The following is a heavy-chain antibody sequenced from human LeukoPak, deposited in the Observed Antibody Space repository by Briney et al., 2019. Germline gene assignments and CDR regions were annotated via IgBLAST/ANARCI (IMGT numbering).Heavy chain of an antibody. Sequence: GSLRLSCAASGFTVSSNYMSWVRQAPGKGLEWVANIKQDGSEKYYVDSVKGRFTISRDNAKNSLYLQMNSLRAEDTAVYYCARARASGRSGFDYWGQGTLVTVSS. CDR3: ARARASGRSGFDY. CDR2: IKQDGSEK. D-gene: IGHD2-15*01. CDR1: GFTVSSNY. J-gene: IGHJ4*02. V-gene: IGHV3-7*01.